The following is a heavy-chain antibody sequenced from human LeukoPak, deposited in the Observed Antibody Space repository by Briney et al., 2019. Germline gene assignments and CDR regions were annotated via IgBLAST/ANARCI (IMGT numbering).Heavy chain of an antibody. CDR1: GGSISNYY. CDR3: ARRVIMSATGVPDTWLDP. Sequence: PSETLSLTCTGSGGSISNYYWNWIRQPPGKGLEWVGHISYSGGTKYNPSLQSRVTISIDTSKNQFSLNLSSVTAADTAVYYCARRVIMSATGVPDTWLDPWGQGILVTVSS. V-gene: IGHV4-59*08. D-gene: IGHD2-8*02. J-gene: IGHJ5*02. CDR2: ISYSGGT.